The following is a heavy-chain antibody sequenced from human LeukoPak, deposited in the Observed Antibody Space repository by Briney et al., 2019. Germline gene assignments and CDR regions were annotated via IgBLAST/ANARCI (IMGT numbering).Heavy chain of an antibody. V-gene: IGHV3-21*01. CDR3: ATQRVGASRPDY. J-gene: IGHJ4*02. Sequence: KTGGSLRLSCAASGFTFSSYSMNWVRQAPGKGLEWVSSISSSSCYIYYADSVKGRFTISRDNAKNSLYLQMNSLRAEDTAVYYCATQRVGASRPDYWGQGTLVTVSS. CDR2: ISSSSCYI. D-gene: IGHD1-26*01. CDR1: GFTFSSYS.